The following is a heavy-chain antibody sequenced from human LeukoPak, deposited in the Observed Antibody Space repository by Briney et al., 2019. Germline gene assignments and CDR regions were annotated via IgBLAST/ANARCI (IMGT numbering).Heavy chain of an antibody. D-gene: IGHD4-11*01. Sequence: GGSLRLSCVASEFTFSRYSVNWVRQAPGKGLEWVSSISTSSSYIFYADSVKGRFTISRDSAKKSLYLQMNSLRAEDTAVYFCVSDSNSWYDSWGPGTLVTVSS. V-gene: IGHV3-21*01. CDR3: VSDSNSWYDS. CDR2: ISTSSSYI. CDR1: EFTFSRYS. J-gene: IGHJ5*01.